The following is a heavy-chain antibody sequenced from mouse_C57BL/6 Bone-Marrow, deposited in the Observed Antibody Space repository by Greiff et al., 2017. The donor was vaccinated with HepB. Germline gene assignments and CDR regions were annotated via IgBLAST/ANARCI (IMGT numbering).Heavy chain of an antibody. CDR2: ISDGGSYT. J-gene: IGHJ2*01. V-gene: IGHV5-4*01. D-gene: IGHD2-3*01. Sequence: EVQLVESGGGLVKPGGSLKLSCAASGFTFSSYAMSWVRQTPEKRLEWVATISDGGSYTYYPDNVKGRFTISRDNAKNNLYLQMSHLKAEDTAMYYCARDGYYSYDFDYWGQGTTLTVSS. CDR3: ARDGYYSYDFDY. CDR1: GFTFSSYA.